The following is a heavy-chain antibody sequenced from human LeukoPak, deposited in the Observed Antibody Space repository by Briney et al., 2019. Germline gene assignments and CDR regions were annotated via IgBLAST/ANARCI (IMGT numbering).Heavy chain of an antibody. CDR1: GGSISSYY. Sequence: SETLSLTCTVSGGSISSYYWSWIRQPPGKGLEWIGYIYYSASTNYNPSLKSRVTISVDTSKNQFSLKLSSVTAADTAVHYCARDLGGDYDYWGQGTLVTVSS. V-gene: IGHV4-59*01. CDR2: IYYSAST. D-gene: IGHD4-17*01. CDR3: ARDLGGDYDY. J-gene: IGHJ4*02.